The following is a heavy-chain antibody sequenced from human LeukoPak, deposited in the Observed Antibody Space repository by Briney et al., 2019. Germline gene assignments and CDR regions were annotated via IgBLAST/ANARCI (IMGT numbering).Heavy chain of an antibody. V-gene: IGHV1-18*01. CDR3: AREMYSSSWYWFDP. CDR1: GYTFSNYG. D-gene: IGHD6-13*01. J-gene: IGHJ5*02. Sequence: ASVKVSCKASGYTFSNYGISWVRQAPGQGLEWMGWISAYNGNTNYAQKLQGRVTMTTDTSTSTAYMELRSLRSDDTAVYYCAREMYSSSWYWFDPWGQGTLVTVSS. CDR2: ISAYNGNT.